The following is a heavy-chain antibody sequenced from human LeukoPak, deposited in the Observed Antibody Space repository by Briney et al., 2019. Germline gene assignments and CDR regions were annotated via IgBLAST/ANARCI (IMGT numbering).Heavy chain of an antibody. J-gene: IGHJ4*02. CDR2: ISAYNGNT. D-gene: IGHD2-2*01. Sequence: ASVKVSCKASGYTFTSYAITWVRQAPGQGLEWMGWISAYNGNTKYGQRLQGRVTMTTDTSTSTAYMELRSLRSDDTAVYYRATLPQSNILVLAASVDRYRFDYWGQGTLVTVSS. V-gene: IGHV1-18*01. CDR3: ATLPQSNILVLAASVDRYRFDY. CDR1: GYTFTSYA.